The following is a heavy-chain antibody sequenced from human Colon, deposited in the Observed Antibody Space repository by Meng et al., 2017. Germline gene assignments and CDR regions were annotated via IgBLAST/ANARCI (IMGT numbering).Heavy chain of an antibody. CDR1: GDSISSVNW. CDR3: ARSPLRNRSFDS. D-gene: IGHD1/OR15-1a*01. Sequence: QVPLQEPGPRRDKPFRTHSLTCTVSGDSISSVNWWTWVRQSPGKGREWIGEIYQSGITNYTPSLKSGGAMSLDKSKNTFSLNLSSGTAADAAFYYCARSPLRNRSFDSWGQGTLVTVSS. CDR2: IYQSGIT. V-gene: IGHV4-4*02. J-gene: IGHJ4*02.